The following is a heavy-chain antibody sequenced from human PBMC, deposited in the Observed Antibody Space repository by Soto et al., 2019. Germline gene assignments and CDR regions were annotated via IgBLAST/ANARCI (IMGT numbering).Heavy chain of an antibody. D-gene: IGHD6-13*01. CDR2: IYYSGST. CDR1: GGSISSSSYY. CDR3: ASYIAAAGVYYYYYGMDV. J-gene: IGHJ6*02. V-gene: IGHV4-39*01. Sequence: SETLSLTCTVSGGSISSSSYYWGWIRQPPGKGLEWIGSIYYSGSTYYNPSLKSRVTISVDTSKNQFSLKLSSVTAADTAVYYCASYIAAAGVYYYYYGMDVWGQGTTVTVSS.